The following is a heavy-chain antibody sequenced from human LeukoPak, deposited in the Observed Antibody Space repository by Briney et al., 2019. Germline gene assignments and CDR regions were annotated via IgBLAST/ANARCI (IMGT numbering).Heavy chain of an antibody. Sequence: GASVKVSCKASGYTFTSYYMHWVRQAPGQGLEWMGIINPSGGSTSYAQKFQGRVTMTRETSASTVYMELSSLRSEDTAVYYCARDGVAVAGTRVPNAFDIWGQGTMVTVSS. CDR2: INPSGGST. V-gene: IGHV1-46*01. D-gene: IGHD6-19*01. J-gene: IGHJ3*02. CDR1: GYTFTSYY. CDR3: ARDGVAVAGTRVPNAFDI.